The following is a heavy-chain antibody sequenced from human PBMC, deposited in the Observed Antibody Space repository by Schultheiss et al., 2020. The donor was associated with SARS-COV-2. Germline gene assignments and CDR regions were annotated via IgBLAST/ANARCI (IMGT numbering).Heavy chain of an antibody. J-gene: IGHJ5*02. CDR1: GGSFSGYY. V-gene: IGHV4-59*12. CDR3: AAGRGDYGGNEGWFDP. CDR2: IYYSGST. D-gene: IGHD4-23*01. Sequence: SETLSLTCTVYGGSFSGYYWSWIRQPPGKGLEWIGYIYYSGSTNYNPSLKSRVTISVDTSKNQFSLKLSSVTAADTAVYYCAAGRGDYGGNEGWFDPWGQGTLVTVSS.